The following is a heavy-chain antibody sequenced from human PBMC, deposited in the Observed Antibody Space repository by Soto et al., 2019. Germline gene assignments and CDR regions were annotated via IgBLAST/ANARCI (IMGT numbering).Heavy chain of an antibody. CDR3: ARGRLRYCSGGSCFHYYGMDV. V-gene: IGHV4-34*01. J-gene: IGHJ6*02. D-gene: IGHD2-15*01. CDR2: INHSGST. CDR1: GGSFSGYY. Sequence: QVQLQKWGAGLLKPSETLSLTCAVYGGSFSGYYWSWIRQPPGKGLEWIGEINHSGSTNYNPSLMSRVTISVDTSKNQFSLKLSSVTAADTAVYYCARGRLRYCSGGSCFHYYGMDVWGQGTTVTVSS.